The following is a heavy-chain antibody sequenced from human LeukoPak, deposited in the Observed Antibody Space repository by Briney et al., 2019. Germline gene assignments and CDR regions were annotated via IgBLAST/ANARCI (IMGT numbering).Heavy chain of an antibody. CDR1: GGSISSYY. J-gene: IGHJ4*02. D-gene: IGHD2-15*01. CDR2: IYTSGST. CDR3: ARLVCSGGSCYPNY. V-gene: IGHV4-4*07. Sequence: SETLSLTCTVSGGSISSYYWSWLRQPAGKGLEWIGRIYTSGSTNYNPSLKSRVTMSVDTSKNQFSLKLSSVTAADTAVYYCARLVCSGGSCYPNYWGQGTLVTVSS.